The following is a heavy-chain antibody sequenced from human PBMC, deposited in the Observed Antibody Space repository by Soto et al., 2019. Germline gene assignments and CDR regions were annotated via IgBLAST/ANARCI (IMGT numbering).Heavy chain of an antibody. D-gene: IGHD2-2*01. CDR2: IWYDGSNK. J-gene: IGHJ5*02. CDR1: GFTFSSYG. Sequence: PGGSLRLSCAASGFTFSSYGMHWVRQAPGKGLEWVAVIWYDGSNKYYADSVKGRFTISRDNSKNTLYLQMNSLRAEDTAVYYCARDSVIVVVPAAPGAPNWFDPWGQGTLVTVSS. CDR3: ARDSVIVVVPAAPGAPNWFDP. V-gene: IGHV3-33*01.